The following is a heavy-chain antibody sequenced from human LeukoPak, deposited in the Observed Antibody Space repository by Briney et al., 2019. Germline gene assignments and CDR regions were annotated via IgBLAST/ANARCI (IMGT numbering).Heavy chain of an antibody. D-gene: IGHD4-17*01. V-gene: IGHV3-30*04. CDR2: ISYDGSNK. Sequence: GRSLRLSCAASGFTFSSYAMHWVRQAPGKGLEWVAVISYDGSNKYYADSVKGRFTISRDNSKNTLYLQMNSLRAEDTAVYYCARDLGYGDYDPWGQGTLVTVSS. J-gene: IGHJ5*02. CDR3: ARDLGYGDYDP. CDR1: GFTFSSYA.